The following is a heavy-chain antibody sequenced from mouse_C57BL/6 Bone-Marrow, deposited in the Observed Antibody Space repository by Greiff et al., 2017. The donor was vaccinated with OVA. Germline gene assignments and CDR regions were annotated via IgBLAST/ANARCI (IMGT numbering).Heavy chain of an antibody. V-gene: IGHV1-81*01. CDR1: GYTFTSYG. Sequence: QVQLQQSGAELARPGASVKLSCKASGYTFTSYGISWVKQRTGQGLEWIGEIYPRSGNTYYNEKFKGKATLTADKSSSTAYMELRSLTSEDSAVYFCARKRGYYSNPYYFDYWGQGTTLTVSS. CDR2: IYPRSGNT. CDR3: ARKRGYYSNPYYFDY. J-gene: IGHJ2*01. D-gene: IGHD2-5*01.